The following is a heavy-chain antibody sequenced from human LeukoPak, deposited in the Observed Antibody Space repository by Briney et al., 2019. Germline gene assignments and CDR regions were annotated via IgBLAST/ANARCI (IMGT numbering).Heavy chain of an antibody. CDR2: ISNDRSTI. V-gene: IGHV3-48*01. CDR3: ARDNDWSFDY. D-gene: IGHD3-9*01. Sequence: GGSLRLSCAASGFTFSGYSMNWVRHAPGKGPEWISYISNDRSTIADSVKGRFTISRDNAKNSLYLQMNSLRAEDTAVYYCARDNDWSFDYWGQGTLVTVSS. CDR1: GFTFSGYS. J-gene: IGHJ4*02.